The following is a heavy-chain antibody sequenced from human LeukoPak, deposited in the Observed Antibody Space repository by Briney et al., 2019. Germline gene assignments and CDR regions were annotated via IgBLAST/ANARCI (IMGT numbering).Heavy chain of an antibody. CDR2: IWYDGSNK. CDR1: GFTSGSYG. D-gene: IGHD5-24*01. V-gene: IGHV3-33*01. Sequence: PGGSLRLSCAASGFTSGSYGMHWVRQAPGKGLEWVAVIWYDGSNKYYADSVKGRFTISRDNSKNTLDLQMNSLRAADTAVYYCARDGLRGNNWFDPWGQGTLVTVSS. CDR3: ARDGLRGNNWFDP. J-gene: IGHJ5*02.